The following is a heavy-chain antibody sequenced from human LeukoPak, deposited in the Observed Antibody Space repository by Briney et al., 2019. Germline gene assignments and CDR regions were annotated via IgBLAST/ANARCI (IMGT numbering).Heavy chain of an antibody. CDR3: ARDDYGGLDY. CDR2: INWNGGNT. D-gene: IGHD4-23*01. Sequence: GGSLRLSCAASGFTFEDYGMSWVRQPPGKGLEWVSGINWNGGNTGYADSVRGRFTISRDNAKNSLYLQMNSLRAEDTAVYYCARDDYGGLDYWGQGTLVTVSS. J-gene: IGHJ4*02. CDR1: GFTFEDYG. V-gene: IGHV3-20*04.